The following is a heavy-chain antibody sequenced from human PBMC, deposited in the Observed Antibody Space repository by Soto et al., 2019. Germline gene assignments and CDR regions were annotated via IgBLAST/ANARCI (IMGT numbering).Heavy chain of an antibody. CDR3: ARSWGYFDWSQTHFDY. D-gene: IGHD3-9*01. Sequence: ASVKVSCKASGYTFTGYYMHWVRHAPGQGLEWMGWINPNSGGTNYAQKFQGWVTMTRDTSISTAYMELSRLRSDDTAVYYCARSWGYFDWSQTHFDYWGQGTLVTVSS. J-gene: IGHJ4*02. V-gene: IGHV1-2*04. CDR2: INPNSGGT. CDR1: GYTFTGYY.